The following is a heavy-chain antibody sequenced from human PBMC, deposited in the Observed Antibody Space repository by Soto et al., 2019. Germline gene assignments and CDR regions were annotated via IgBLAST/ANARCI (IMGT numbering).Heavy chain of an antibody. Sequence: PGRSLRLSCAASGFTFSSYAMHWVRQTPGKGLEWVAVISYDGSNKYYADSVKGRFTISRDNSKNTLYLQMNSLRAEDTAVYYCARDPNRKATIWDYWGQGTLVTVSS. V-gene: IGHV3-30-3*01. CDR3: ARDPNRKATIWDY. J-gene: IGHJ4*02. CDR1: GFTFSSYA. D-gene: IGHD5-12*01. CDR2: ISYDGSNK.